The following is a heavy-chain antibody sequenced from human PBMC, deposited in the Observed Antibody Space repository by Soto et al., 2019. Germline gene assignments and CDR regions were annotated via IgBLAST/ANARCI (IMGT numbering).Heavy chain of an antibody. Sequence: EVQLLESGGGLVQPGGSLRLSCAASGFTFSNYAVTWVRQAPGKGLEWVSTISGSGGSTYYADSVKGRFTISRDNSKNTRDLQMNSLRAEDTAVYYCAKDQGSCLYELDCWGQGTLVTVSS. CDR1: GFTFSNYA. D-gene: IGHD2-8*01. V-gene: IGHV3-23*01. CDR2: ISGSGGST. J-gene: IGHJ4*02. CDR3: AKDQGSCLYELDC.